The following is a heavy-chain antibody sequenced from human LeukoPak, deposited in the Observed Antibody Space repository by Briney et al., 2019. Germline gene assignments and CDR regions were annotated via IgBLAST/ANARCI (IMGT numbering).Heavy chain of an antibody. J-gene: IGHJ4*02. V-gene: IGHV3-11*04. D-gene: IGHD1-26*01. CDR3: ARNPVFEWELKFFDY. CDR1: GFSFSDYY. Sequence: NPGGSLRLSCAASGFSFSDYYMTWIRQAPGKGLEWVSYISSSGNTIYYADSVKGRFTISRDNAKNSLYLQMNSLRAEDTAVYYCARNPVFEWELKFFDYWGQGTLVTVSS. CDR2: ISSSGNTI.